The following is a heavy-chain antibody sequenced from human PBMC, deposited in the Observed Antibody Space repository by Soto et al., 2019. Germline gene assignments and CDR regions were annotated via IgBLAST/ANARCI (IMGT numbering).Heavy chain of an antibody. D-gene: IGHD2-8*01. CDR1: GFTFSSYS. V-gene: IGHV3-21*01. CDR2: ISSSSSYI. Sequence: EVQLVESGGGLVKPGGSLRLSCAASGFTFSSYSMNWVRQAPGKGLEWVSSISSSSSYIYYADSVKGRFTISRDNAKNSLYLQMNSLGAEDTAVYYCARAVEVGVGDYQYYGMDVWGQGATVNVSS. J-gene: IGHJ6*02. CDR3: ARAVEVGVGDYQYYGMDV.